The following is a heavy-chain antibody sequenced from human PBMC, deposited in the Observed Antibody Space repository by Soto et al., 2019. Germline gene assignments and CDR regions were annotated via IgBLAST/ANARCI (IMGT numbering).Heavy chain of an antibody. CDR3: ARGSAREPADIRGNFDY. Sequence: ASVKVCFKASGYPFTSYGISLVRQAPGQGLEWMGWISAYNGNTNYAQKLQGRVTMTTDTSTSTAYMELRSLRSDDTAVYYCARGSAREPADIRGNFDYWGQGTLVTVSS. V-gene: IGHV1-18*04. D-gene: IGHD2-2*02. CDR2: ISAYNGNT. J-gene: IGHJ4*02. CDR1: GYPFTSYG.